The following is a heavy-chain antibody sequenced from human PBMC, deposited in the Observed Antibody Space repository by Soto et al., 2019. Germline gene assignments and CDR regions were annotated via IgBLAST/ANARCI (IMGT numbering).Heavy chain of an antibody. V-gene: IGHV1-18*01. J-gene: IGHJ6*02. D-gene: IGHD3-10*01. CDR2: ISAYNGNT. CDR3: TRLTDYYGSGSSRNYYYGMDV. CDR1: GYTFTSYG. Sequence: QVQLVQSGAEVKKPGASVKVSCKASGYTFTSYGISWVRQAPGQGLEWMGWISAYNGNTNYAQKLQGRVTMTTDTSASRAYMELRSLRSDDTAVYYCTRLTDYYGSGSSRNYYYGMDVWGHGTTVTVSS.